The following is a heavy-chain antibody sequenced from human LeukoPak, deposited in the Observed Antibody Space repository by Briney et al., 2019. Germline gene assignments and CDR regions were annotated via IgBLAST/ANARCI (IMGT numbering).Heavy chain of an antibody. Sequence: SETLSLTCAVYGGSFSGYYWSWIRQPPGKGLEWIGEINHSGSTNYNPSLKSRVTISVDTSKNQFSLKLSSVTAADTAVYYCARDMRAVAGWRGYYYGMDVWGQGTTVTVSS. CDR3: ARDMRAVAGWRGYYYGMDV. D-gene: IGHD6-19*01. CDR1: GGSFSGYY. V-gene: IGHV4-34*01. J-gene: IGHJ6*02. CDR2: INHSGST.